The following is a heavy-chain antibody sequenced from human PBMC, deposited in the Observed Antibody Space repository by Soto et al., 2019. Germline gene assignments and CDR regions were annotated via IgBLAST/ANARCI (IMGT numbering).Heavy chain of an antibody. CDR1: GFTFSSYA. D-gene: IGHD3-22*01. CDR2: ISGSGGST. Sequence: GESLKISCAASGFTFSSYAMSWVRQAPGKGLEWVSAISGSGGSTYYADSVKGRFTISRDNSKNTLYLQMNSLRAEDTAVYYCAKAFAVDSDAFDYWGQGTLVTVSS. CDR3: AKAFAVDSDAFDY. V-gene: IGHV3-23*01. J-gene: IGHJ4*02.